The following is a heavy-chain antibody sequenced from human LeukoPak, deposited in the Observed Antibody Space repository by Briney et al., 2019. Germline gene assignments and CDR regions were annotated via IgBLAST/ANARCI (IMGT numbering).Heavy chain of an antibody. V-gene: IGHV4-34*01. CDR1: GESFSGYY. D-gene: IGHD3-9*01. J-gene: IGHJ4*02. Sequence: SETLPLTCAVYGESFSGYYWSWIRQPPGKGLEWIGEINHSGSTNYNPSLKSRVTISVDTSKNQFSLKLSSVTAADTAVYYCARQRYFDWLLFPYLPGEFDYWGQGTLVTVSS. CDR3: ARQRYFDWLLFPYLPGEFDY. CDR2: INHSGST.